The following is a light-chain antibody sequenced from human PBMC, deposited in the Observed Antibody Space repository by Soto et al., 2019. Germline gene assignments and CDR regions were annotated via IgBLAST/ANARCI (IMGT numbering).Light chain of an antibody. Sequence: QSALTQPRSVSGSPGQSVTISCTGTSSDVGGYNYVSWYQHHPGKAPKLMIYDVSKRPSGVPDRFSGSKSGNTASLTISGLQAEDEADYYCCSYADNYTYVFGTGTKVTVL. CDR3: CSYADNYTYV. V-gene: IGLV2-11*01. CDR2: DVS. J-gene: IGLJ1*01. CDR1: SSDVGGYNY.